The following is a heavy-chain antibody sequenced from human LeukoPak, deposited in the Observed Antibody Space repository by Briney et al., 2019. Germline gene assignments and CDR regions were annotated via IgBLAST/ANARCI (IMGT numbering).Heavy chain of an antibody. J-gene: IGHJ4*02. Sequence: GGSLRLSCAASGFTFDDYGMSWVRQAPGKGLEWVSGINWNGGSTGYADSVKGRFTISRDNAKNSLYLQMNSLRAEDTALYYCARDLLYGSGSPLDYWGQGTLVTVSS. V-gene: IGHV3-20*04. CDR1: GFTFDDYG. D-gene: IGHD3-10*01. CDR3: ARDLLYGSGSPLDY. CDR2: INWNGGST.